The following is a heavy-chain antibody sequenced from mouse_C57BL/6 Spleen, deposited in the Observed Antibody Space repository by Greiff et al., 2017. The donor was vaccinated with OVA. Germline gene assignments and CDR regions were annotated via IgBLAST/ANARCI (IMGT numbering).Heavy chain of an antibody. CDR2: ISSGSSTI. V-gene: IGHV5-17*01. CDR3: ARRGGSSLYYYAMDY. Sequence: EVHLVESGGGLVKPGGSLKLSCAASGFTFSDYGMHWVRQAPETGLEWVAYISSGSSTIYYADTVKGRFTISRANAKNTLFLQMTRLRSEDTAMYYCARRGGSSLYYYAMDYWGQGTSVTVSS. CDR1: GFTFSDYG. D-gene: IGHD1-1*01. J-gene: IGHJ4*01.